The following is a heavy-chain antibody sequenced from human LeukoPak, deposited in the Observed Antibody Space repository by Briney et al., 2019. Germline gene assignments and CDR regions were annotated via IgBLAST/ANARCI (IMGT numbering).Heavy chain of an antibody. CDR2: ISGSSGII. V-gene: IGHV3-48*04. J-gene: IGHJ3*02. CDR1: GFTFNTYT. D-gene: IGHD2-15*01. CDR3: ARDQGLVVVAAGDAFDI. Sequence: GGSLRLSCAASGFTFNTYTMNWVRQAPGKGLEWVSYISGSSGIIDYADSVRGRFTISRDNAKNSLYLQMNSLRAEDTAVYYCARDQGLVVVAAGDAFDIWGQGTMVTVSS.